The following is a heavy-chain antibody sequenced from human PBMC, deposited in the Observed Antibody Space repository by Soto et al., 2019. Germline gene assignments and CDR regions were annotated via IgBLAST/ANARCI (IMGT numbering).Heavy chain of an antibody. CDR1: GYTLTELS. Sequence: GASVKVSCKVSGYTLTELSMHWVRQAPGKGLEWMGGFDPEDGETIYAQKFQGRVTMTEDTSTDTAYMELSSLRSEDTAVYYCATGSLRGFWSGIPRAFDIWGQGTMVTV. J-gene: IGHJ3*02. V-gene: IGHV1-24*01. D-gene: IGHD3-3*01. CDR3: ATGSLRGFWSGIPRAFDI. CDR2: FDPEDGET.